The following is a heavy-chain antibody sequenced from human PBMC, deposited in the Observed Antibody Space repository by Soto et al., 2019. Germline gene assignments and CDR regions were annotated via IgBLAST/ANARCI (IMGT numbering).Heavy chain of an antibody. Sequence: QITLKESAPTLVKPTQTLTLTCTFSGFSLSTSGVGVGWIRQPPGNALEWLALIYWNDDKRYSPSLKSRLTIAKDTSKTQVVRTVTNMDPVDTATYYCARPPRGIAAVYFGHWGQGTLVTVAS. J-gene: IGHJ4*02. V-gene: IGHV2-5*01. CDR3: ARPPRGIAAVYFGH. D-gene: IGHD6-13*01. CDR2: IYWNDDK. CDR1: GFSLSTSGVG.